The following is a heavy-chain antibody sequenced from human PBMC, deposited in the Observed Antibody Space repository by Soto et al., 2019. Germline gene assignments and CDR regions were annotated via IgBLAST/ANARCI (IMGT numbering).Heavy chain of an antibody. CDR2: IYYSGST. V-gene: IGHV4-39*01. CDR1: GGSISSSSYY. Sequence: QLQLQESGPGLVKPSETLSLTCTVSGGSISSSSYYWGWIRQPPGKGLEWIGSIYYSGSTYYNPSLNSRVTLSVDTSKNQSSLKLSSVTAADTAVYYCARPAVHSSGFTDYWGQGTLVTVSS. J-gene: IGHJ4*02. CDR3: ARPAVHSSGFTDY. D-gene: IGHD6-19*01.